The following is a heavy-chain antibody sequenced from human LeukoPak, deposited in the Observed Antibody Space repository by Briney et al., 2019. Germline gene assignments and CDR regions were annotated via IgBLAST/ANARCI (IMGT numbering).Heavy chain of an antibody. V-gene: IGHV3-30*04. J-gene: IGHJ4*02. CDR3: AGERGDITDY. Sequence: GRSLRLSCAASGFTFSNYAIHWVRQAPGKGLEWVAVISYDGSNKYYADSVKGRFTISRDNAKNTLYLQMNSLRAEDTAVYYCAGERGDITDYWGQGTLVTVSS. CDR1: GFTFSNYA. D-gene: IGHD3-9*01. CDR2: ISYDGSNK.